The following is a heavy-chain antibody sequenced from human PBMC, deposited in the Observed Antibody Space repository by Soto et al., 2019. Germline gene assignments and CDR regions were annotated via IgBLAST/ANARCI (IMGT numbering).Heavy chain of an antibody. V-gene: IGHV3-15*07. Sequence: EVQLVESGGGLVKPGGSLRLSCAASGFTFSNAWMNWVRQAPGKGLEWVGRIKSKTDGGTTDYAATVQGRFTISKDESKHTLYLQMNSLKTEDTAVYYCTTETRPYYYGMDVWGQGTTVTVSS. J-gene: IGHJ6*02. CDR3: TTETRPYYYGMDV. CDR1: GFTFSNAW. D-gene: IGHD6-25*01. CDR2: IKSKTDGGTT.